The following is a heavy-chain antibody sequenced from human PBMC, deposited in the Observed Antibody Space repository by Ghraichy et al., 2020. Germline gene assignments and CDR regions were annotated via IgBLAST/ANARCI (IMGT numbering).Heavy chain of an antibody. Sequence: GGSLRLSCAASGFTFSSYAMSWVRQAPGKGLEWVSAISGSGGSTYYADSVKGRFTISRDNSKNTLYLQMNSLRAEDTAVYYCAKEELGIATVTVSMAAFDIWGQGTMVTVSS. CDR1: GFTFSSYA. CDR2: ISGSGGST. V-gene: IGHV3-23*01. D-gene: IGHD4-17*01. J-gene: IGHJ3*02. CDR3: AKEELGIATVTVSMAAFDI.